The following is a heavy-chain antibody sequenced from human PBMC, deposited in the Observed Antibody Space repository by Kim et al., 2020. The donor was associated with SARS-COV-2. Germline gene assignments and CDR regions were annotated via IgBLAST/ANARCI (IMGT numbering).Heavy chain of an antibody. J-gene: IGHJ5*02. CDR1: GGSFSGYY. Sequence: SETLSLTCAVYGGSFSGYYWSWIRQPPGKGLEWIGEINHSGSTNYNPSLKSRVTISVDTYKNQFSLKLSSVTAADTAVYYCARGHYSSSWYGNRDWFDPWGQGTLVTVSS. V-gene: IGHV4-34*01. CDR3: ARGHYSSSWYGNRDWFDP. D-gene: IGHD6-13*01. CDR2: INHSGST.